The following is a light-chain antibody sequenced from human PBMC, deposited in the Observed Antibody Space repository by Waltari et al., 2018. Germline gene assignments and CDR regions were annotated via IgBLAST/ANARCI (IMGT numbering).Light chain of an antibody. J-gene: IGKJ4*01. V-gene: IGKV3-20*01. CDR1: QSVRSIS. CDR3: QQYDGSVLT. CDR2: GTS. Sequence: VVLTQSPDTLSLSPGERATLSCRASQSVRSISVVWLQQKPGQAPRLVIYGTSNRATGFPDRFSGSGSGTDFTLTISRLEPEDFAMYYCQQYDGSVLTFGGGTKVEL.